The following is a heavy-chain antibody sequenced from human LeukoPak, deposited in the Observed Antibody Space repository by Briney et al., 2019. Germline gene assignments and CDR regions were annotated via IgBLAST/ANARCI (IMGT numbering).Heavy chain of an antibody. CDR2: IYYSGST. D-gene: IGHD6-19*01. J-gene: IGHJ6*02. CDR3: ARDAGSGWYLGNGMDV. V-gene: IGHV4-59*01. CDR1: GGSISSYY. Sequence: PSQSLSLTCTVSGGSISSYYWSWIRRPPGKGLEWIGYIYYSGSTNYNPSLKSRVTISVDTSKNQFSLKLSSVTAADTAVYYCARDAGSGWYLGNGMDVWGQGTTVTVSS.